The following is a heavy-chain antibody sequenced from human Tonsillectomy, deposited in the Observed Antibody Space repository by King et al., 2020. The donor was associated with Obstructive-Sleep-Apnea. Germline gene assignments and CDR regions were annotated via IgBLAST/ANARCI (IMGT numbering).Heavy chain of an antibody. Sequence: VQLVESGGGVVQPGGSLRLSCTASGFTLSSYAMSWVRQAPGEVVEWGSAISGSGGSTYYADSVKGRFTISRDNSKNTLYLQMNRLRAEDTDVYECAKDLAHKQQLRHDYWGQGTLVTVSS. V-gene: IGHV3-23*04. CDR3: AKDLAHKQQLRHDY. J-gene: IGHJ4*02. CDR1: GFTLSSYA. D-gene: IGHD6-13*01. CDR2: ISGSGGST.